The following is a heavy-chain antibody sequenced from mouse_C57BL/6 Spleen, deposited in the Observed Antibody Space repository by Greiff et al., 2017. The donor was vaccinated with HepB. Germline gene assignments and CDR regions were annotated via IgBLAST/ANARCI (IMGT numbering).Heavy chain of an antibody. V-gene: IGHV1-18*01. CDR1: GYTFTDYN. CDR3: ARRYDYDGLFAY. Sequence: VQLQQSGPELVKPGASVKIPCKASGYTFTDYNMDWVKQSHGKSLEWIGDINPNNGGTIYNQKFKGKATLTVDKSSSTAYMELRSLTSEDTAVYYCARRYDYDGLFAYWGQGTLVTVSA. D-gene: IGHD2-4*01. CDR2: INPNNGGT. J-gene: IGHJ3*01.